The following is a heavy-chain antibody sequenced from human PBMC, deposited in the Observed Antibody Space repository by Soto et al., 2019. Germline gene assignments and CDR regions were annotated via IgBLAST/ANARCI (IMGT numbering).Heavy chain of an antibody. D-gene: IGHD6-6*01. J-gene: IGHJ4*02. CDR3: ARAIAARPIDFDY. CDR1: GGSFSGYY. CDR2: INHSGST. Sequence: SETLSLTCAVYGGSFSGYYWSWIRQPPGKGLEWIGEINHSGSTNYNPSLKSRVTISVDTSKNQFSLKLSSVTVADTAVYYCARAIAARPIDFDYWGQGTLVTVSS. V-gene: IGHV4-34*01.